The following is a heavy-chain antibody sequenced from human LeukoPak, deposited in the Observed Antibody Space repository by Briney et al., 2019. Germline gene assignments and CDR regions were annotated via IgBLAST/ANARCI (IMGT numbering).Heavy chain of an antibody. CDR1: GYTFTRSG. Sequence: ASVKVSCTASGYTFTRSGITWVRQAPGHGLRGLGWISAYNGNTNYAQKYQGRVTMTTDTSTTTAYMDVRSLRSDDTAVYYCARVGHRDEGHFDYWGQGALVTVSS. J-gene: IGHJ4*02. CDR3: ARVGHRDEGHFDY. CDR2: ISAYNGNT. V-gene: IGHV1-18*01. D-gene: IGHD5-24*01.